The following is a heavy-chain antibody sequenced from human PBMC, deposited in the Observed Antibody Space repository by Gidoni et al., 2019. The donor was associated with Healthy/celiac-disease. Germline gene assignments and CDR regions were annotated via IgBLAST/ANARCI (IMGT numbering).Heavy chain of an antibody. Sequence: EVQLVESGGGLVQPGRSLRLSCAASGFTFDAYAMHWVRQAPGKGLEWVSGISWNSGSIGYADSVKGRFTISRDNAKNSLYLQMNSLRAEDTALYYCAKERQGYCSGGSCPFDIWGQGTMVTVSS. J-gene: IGHJ3*02. D-gene: IGHD2-15*01. CDR3: AKERQGYCSGGSCPFDI. CDR2: ISWNSGSI. V-gene: IGHV3-9*01. CDR1: GFTFDAYA.